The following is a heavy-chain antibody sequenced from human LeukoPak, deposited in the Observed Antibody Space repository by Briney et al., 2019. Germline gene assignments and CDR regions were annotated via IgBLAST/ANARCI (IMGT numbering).Heavy chain of an antibody. Sequence: GGSLRLSCAASGFTFSSYAMSWVRQAPGKELEWISAISGSGGSTYYADSVKGRFTISRDNSKNTLYLQMNSLRAEDTAIYYCAKDQAPYGDYGKYYFDYWGQGTLVTVSS. V-gene: IGHV3-23*01. CDR2: ISGSGGST. CDR3: AKDQAPYGDYGKYYFDY. J-gene: IGHJ4*02. D-gene: IGHD4-17*01. CDR1: GFTFSSYA.